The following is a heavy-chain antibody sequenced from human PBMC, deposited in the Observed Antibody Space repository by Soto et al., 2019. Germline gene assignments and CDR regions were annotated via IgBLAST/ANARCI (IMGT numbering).Heavy chain of an antibody. D-gene: IGHD4-17*01. V-gene: IGHV4-61*01. Sequence: SETLSLTCTVSGGSVSSGTYYWSWIRQPPGKGLEWIGYIFYSGSTNYNPSLKSRVTISVDTSKNQFSLKLSSVTAADTAVYYCATMTTVTTRCFDPWGQGTLVTVSS. CDR3: ATMTTVTTRCFDP. CDR1: GGSVSSGTYY. J-gene: IGHJ5*02. CDR2: IFYSGST.